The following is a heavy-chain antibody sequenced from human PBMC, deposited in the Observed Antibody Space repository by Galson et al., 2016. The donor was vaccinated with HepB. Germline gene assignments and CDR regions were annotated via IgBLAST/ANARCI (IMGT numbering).Heavy chain of an antibody. CDR1: GFTFSSHW. J-gene: IGHJ4*02. D-gene: IGHD6-13*01. CDR2: LKSDGRST. CDR3: RIGTAGIDY. V-gene: IGHV3-74*01. Sequence: SLRLSCAASGFTFSSHWMHWVRQAPGKGLVCVSRLKSDGRSTYYADSVKGRFTISRDNAKNTLYLQMNSLGAEDTAVYYCRIGTAGIDYWGQGTLLTVSS.